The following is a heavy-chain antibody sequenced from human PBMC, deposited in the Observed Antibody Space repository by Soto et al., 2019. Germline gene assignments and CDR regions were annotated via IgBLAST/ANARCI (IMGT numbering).Heavy chain of an antibody. J-gene: IGHJ6*02. CDR2: IIPIFGTA. CDR3: ARSSSSWYYYYGMDV. V-gene: IGHV1-69*13. CDR1: GGTFSSYA. Sequence: PVKASCKASGGTFSSYASSWVRQAPGQGLEWMGGIIPIFGTANYAQKFQGRVTITADESTSTAYMELSSLRSEDTAVYYCARSSSSWYYYYGMDVWGQGTTVTVS. D-gene: IGHD6-13*01.